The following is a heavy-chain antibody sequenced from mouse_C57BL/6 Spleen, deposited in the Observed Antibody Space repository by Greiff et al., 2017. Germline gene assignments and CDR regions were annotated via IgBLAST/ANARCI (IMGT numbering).Heavy chain of an antibody. V-gene: IGHV1-53*01. CDR1: GYTFTSYW. D-gene: IGHD2-2*01. Sequence: QVQLQQPGTELVKPGASVKLSCKASGYTFTSYWMHWVKHRPGQGLEWIGNINPSNGGTNYNEKFKSKATLTVDKSSSTAYMQLSSLTSEDSAVYYCAREHGYDDGYYFDYWGQGTTLTVSS. CDR3: AREHGYDDGYYFDY. CDR2: INPSNGGT. J-gene: IGHJ2*01.